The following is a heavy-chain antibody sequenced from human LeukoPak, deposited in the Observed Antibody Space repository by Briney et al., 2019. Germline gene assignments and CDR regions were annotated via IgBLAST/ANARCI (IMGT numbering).Heavy chain of an antibody. CDR3: TKAVCYYYYIDV. D-gene: IGHD3-16*01. J-gene: IGHJ6*03. CDR1: GFTFSNYD. CDR2: IRSGGSG. Sequence: GGSLRLSCAASGFTFSNYDMHWVRQAPGKGLEWVAFIRSGGSGYYADSVKGRFTISRDNSKNTLYLQMNSLRAEDTALYYCTKAVCYYYYIDVWGNGTTVTVSS. V-gene: IGHV3-30*02.